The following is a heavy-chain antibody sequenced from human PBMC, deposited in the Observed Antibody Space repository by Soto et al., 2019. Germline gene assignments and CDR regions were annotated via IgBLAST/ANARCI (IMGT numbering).Heavy chain of an antibody. D-gene: IGHD6-19*01. V-gene: IGHV3-48*03. J-gene: IGHJ5*02. CDR1: GFTFSSYE. CDR3: ARVEDSSGWTYNWFDP. CDR2: ISSSGSTI. Sequence: GGSLRLSCAASGFTFSSYEMNWVRQAPGKGLEWVSYISSSGSTIYYADSVKGRFTISRDNAKNSLYLQMNSLRAEDTAVYYCARVEDSSGWTYNWFDPRGQGTLVTVSS.